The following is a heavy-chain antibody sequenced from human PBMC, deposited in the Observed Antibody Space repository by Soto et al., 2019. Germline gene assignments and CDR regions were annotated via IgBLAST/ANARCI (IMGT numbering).Heavy chain of an antibody. Sequence: EVQLVESGGGLVQPGGSLRLSCAASGFTVSSYSMNWVRQAPGKGLEWGSYISSSSSTIYYADSVKGRFTISRDNAKNSLYLQRNSVRDADTAVYYCARRIQLASTTVVAYFDYWGQGTLVTVSS. V-gene: IGHV3-48*02. CDR3: ARRIQLASTTVVAYFDY. J-gene: IGHJ4*02. D-gene: IGHD5-18*01. CDR1: GFTVSSYS. CDR2: ISSSSSTI.